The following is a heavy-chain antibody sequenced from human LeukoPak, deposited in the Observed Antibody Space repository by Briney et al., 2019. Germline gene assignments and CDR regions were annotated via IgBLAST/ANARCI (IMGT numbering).Heavy chain of an antibody. V-gene: IGHV4-59*01. CDR2: IYYSGST. CDR1: GGSISSYY. J-gene: IGHJ4*02. D-gene: IGHD3-22*01. CDR3: ARAVGGYYYDY. Sequence: SEILPLTCTVSGGSISSYYWRWIRQPPGKGLEWIGYIYYSGSTNYNPSLKSRVTISVDTSKNQFSLKLSSVTAADTAVYYCARAVGGYYYDYWGQGTLVTVSS.